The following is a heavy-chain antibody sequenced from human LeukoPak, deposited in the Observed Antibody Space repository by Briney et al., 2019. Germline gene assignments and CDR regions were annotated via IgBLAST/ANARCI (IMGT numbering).Heavy chain of an antibody. J-gene: IGHJ5*02. D-gene: IGHD2/OR15-2a*01. V-gene: IGHV4-39*01. CDR3: ARPRDEYDWFDP. CDR1: GGSISSSSYY. CDR2: IYYSGST. Sequence: PSETLSPTCTVSGGSISSSSYYWGWIRQPPGKGLEWMGSIYYSGSTYYNPSLKSRVTISVDTSKNQFSLKLSSVTAADTAVYYCARPRDEYDWFDPWGQGTLVTVSS.